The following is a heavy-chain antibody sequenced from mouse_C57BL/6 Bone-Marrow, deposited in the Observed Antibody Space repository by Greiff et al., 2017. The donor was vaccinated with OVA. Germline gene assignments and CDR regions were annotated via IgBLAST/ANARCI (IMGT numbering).Heavy chain of an antibody. D-gene: IGHD2-3*01. Sequence: QVQLQQSGPELVKPGASVKISCKASGYAFSSSWMNWVKQRPGKGLEWIGRIYPGDGDTYYNGKFKGKVILTADKSSSTAYMQLRSLTSEDSAVYFCARQDGAGYFDYWGQGTTLTVSS. J-gene: IGHJ2*01. V-gene: IGHV1-82*01. CDR2: IYPGDGDT. CDR1: GYAFSSSW. CDR3: ARQDGAGYFDY.